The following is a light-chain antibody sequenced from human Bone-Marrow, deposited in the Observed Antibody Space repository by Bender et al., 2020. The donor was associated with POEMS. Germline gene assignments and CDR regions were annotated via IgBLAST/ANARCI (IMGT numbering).Light chain of an antibody. V-gene: IGLV2-23*02. Sequence: QSALTQPASVSGSPGQSITISCTGTSSDVGSYNLVSWYQQHPGKAPTLMIYEVSKRPSGVSSRFSGSKSGHPASLTSSGLQAGDEADYYCCSYAGSRTFLFGGGTKLTVL. CDR3: CSYAGSRTFL. CDR2: EVS. J-gene: IGLJ2*01. CDR1: SSDVGSYNL.